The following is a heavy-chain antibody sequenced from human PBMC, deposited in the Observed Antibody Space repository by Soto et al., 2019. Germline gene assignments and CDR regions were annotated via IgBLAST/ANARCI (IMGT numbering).Heavy chain of an antibody. CDR1: GFTFSSYW. Sequence: GGSLRLSCAASGFTFSSYWMHWVRQAPGKGLGWVSRINSDGSSTSYADSVKGRFTISRDNAKNTLYLQMNSLRAEDTAVYYCAMSYPQYALLSYYGMDVWGQGTTVTVSS. D-gene: IGHD3-10*01. J-gene: IGHJ6*02. CDR2: INSDGSST. V-gene: IGHV3-74*01. CDR3: AMSYPQYALLSYYGMDV.